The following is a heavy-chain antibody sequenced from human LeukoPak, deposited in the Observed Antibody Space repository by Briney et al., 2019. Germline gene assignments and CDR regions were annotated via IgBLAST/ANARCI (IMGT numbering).Heavy chain of an antibody. J-gene: IGHJ4*02. CDR3: AKGRNVEMATSPHDY. D-gene: IGHD5-24*01. Sequence: PAGSLRLSCAASGFTFSSYAMSWVRQAPGKGLEWVSAISGSGGSTYYADSVKGRFTISRDNSKNTLYLQMNSLRAEDTAVYYCAKGRNVEMATSPHDYWGQGTLVTVSS. CDR1: GFTFSSYA. CDR2: ISGSGGST. V-gene: IGHV3-23*01.